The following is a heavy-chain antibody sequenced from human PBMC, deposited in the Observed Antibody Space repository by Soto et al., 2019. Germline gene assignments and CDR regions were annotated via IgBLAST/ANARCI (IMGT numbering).Heavy chain of an antibody. CDR2: IYHSGST. CDR1: GGSISSSNW. V-gene: IGHV4-4*02. Sequence: ASETLSLTCAVSGGSISSSNWWSWVRQPPGKGLEWIGEIYHSGSTNYNPSLKSRVTISVDKSKNQFSLKLSSVTAADTAVYYCARIVGQWPGGWFDPWGQGTLVTVSS. CDR3: ARIVGQWPGGWFDP. D-gene: IGHD6-19*01. J-gene: IGHJ5*02.